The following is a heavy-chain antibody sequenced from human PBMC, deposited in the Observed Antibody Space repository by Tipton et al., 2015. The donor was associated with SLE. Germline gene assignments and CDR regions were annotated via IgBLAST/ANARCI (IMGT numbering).Heavy chain of an antibody. D-gene: IGHD3-22*01. CDR2: IWYDGSNK. Sequence: SLRLSCAEYGFTFSSYGMHWVRQAPGKGLEWVAVIWYDGSNKYYADSVKGRFTISRDNSKNTLYLQMNSLRAEDTAVYYCARRGWDYYDSSGRAGYYMDVWGKGTTVTVSS. CDR1: GFTFSSYG. J-gene: IGHJ6*03. CDR3: ARRGWDYYDSSGRAGYYMDV. V-gene: IGHV3-33*01.